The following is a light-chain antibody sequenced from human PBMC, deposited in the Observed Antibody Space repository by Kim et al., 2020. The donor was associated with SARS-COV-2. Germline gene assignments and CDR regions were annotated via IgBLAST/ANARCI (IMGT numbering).Light chain of an antibody. Sequence: QSALTQPPSASGSPGQSVTISCAGTSSDVGGYNYVSWYQQHPGIAPKLIIYEVNVRPSGVPDRFSGSKSGTSASLAITGLQAEDEADYYCQSYDNSLSGSVVFVGGTQLTVL. V-gene: IGLV2-8*01. J-gene: IGLJ2*01. CDR3: QSYDNSLSGSVV. CDR1: SSDVGGYNY. CDR2: EVN.